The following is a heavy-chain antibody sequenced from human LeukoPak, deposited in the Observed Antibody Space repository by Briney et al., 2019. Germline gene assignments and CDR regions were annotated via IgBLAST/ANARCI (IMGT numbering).Heavy chain of an antibody. V-gene: IGHV3-66*01. Sequence: GGSLRLSCVASGFTVSSNYMSWVRQAPGKGVEWGSLIYSSDGAYYADSVKGRFTISRDNSKNTLYLQMNSLRAEDTAVYYCARDADSWGQGTLVTVS. CDR1: GFTVSSNY. J-gene: IGHJ4*02. CDR3: ARDADS. CDR2: IYSSDGA.